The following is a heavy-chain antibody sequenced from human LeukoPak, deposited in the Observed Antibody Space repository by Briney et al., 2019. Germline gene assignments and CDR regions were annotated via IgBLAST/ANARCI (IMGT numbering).Heavy chain of an antibody. J-gene: IGHJ4*02. Sequence: PGGSLRLFWVACGFRFSRYAMSWVRQSPGKGLEWVSAFSGGAPRTYYVDSVKGRFTISRDNSKNTLYLQMNSLRVEDTAVYYCAKKGSPVAGTDIFDYWGRGIVVAVSS. V-gene: IGHV3-23*02. CDR3: AKKGSPVAGTDIFDY. D-gene: IGHD6-19*01. CDR2: FSGGAPRT. CDR1: GFRFSRYA.